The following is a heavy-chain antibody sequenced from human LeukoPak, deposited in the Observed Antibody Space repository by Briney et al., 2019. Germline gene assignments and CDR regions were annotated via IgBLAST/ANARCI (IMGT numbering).Heavy chain of an antibody. CDR1: GVSFDDYY. D-gene: IGHD4-17*01. Sequence: SETLSLTCAVSGVSFDDYYWAWVRQTPGKGLEWIGEINHSGYTNDSPSLKSRVTLSIDTSREQFSLNLRSVTVADAGIYYCTRMTTGHDYWGQGTLVTVSS. CDR3: TRMTTGHDY. CDR2: INHSGYT. J-gene: IGHJ4*02. V-gene: IGHV4-34*01.